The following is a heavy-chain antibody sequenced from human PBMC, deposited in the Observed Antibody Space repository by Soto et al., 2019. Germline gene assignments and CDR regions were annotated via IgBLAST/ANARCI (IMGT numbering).Heavy chain of an antibody. CDR1: GGSFSGYY. Sequence: QVQLQQWGAGLLKPSETLSLTCAVYGGSFSGYYWSWIRQPPGKGLEWIGEINHSGSTNYNPSLKSRVTISVDTSKNQFSLKLSSVTAADTAVYYCARGLRGYCSSTSCFRLGFDPWGQGTLVTVSS. CDR3: ARGLRGYCSSTSCFRLGFDP. V-gene: IGHV4-34*01. CDR2: INHSGST. D-gene: IGHD2-2*01. J-gene: IGHJ5*02.